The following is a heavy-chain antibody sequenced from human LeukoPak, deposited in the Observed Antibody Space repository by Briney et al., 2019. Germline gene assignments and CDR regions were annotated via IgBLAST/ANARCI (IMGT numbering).Heavy chain of an antibody. J-gene: IGHJ4*02. Sequence: GGSLRLSCATSGFTFSSYGMHWVRQAPGKGLEWVAFIRYDGSNKYHADSVRGRFTISRDNAKNSLYLQMNSLRAEDTALYYCAKDIRPGVWLVLDYWGQGTLVTVSS. D-gene: IGHD6-19*01. V-gene: IGHV3-30*02. CDR2: IRYDGSNK. CDR1: GFTFSSYG. CDR3: AKDIRPGVWLVLDY.